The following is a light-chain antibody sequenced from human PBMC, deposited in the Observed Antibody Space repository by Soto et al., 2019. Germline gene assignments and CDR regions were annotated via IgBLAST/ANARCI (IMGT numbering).Light chain of an antibody. V-gene: IGLV1-44*01. CDR1: SSNIGSNT. CDR2: NNN. J-gene: IGLJ1*01. CDR3: AAWDDSLNGLV. Sequence: VLTQPPSASGTPGQRVTISCSGSSSNIGSNTVNWYQQLPGTAPKLLIYNNNQRPSGVPDRFSGSKSGTSASLAISGLQSEDEADYYCAAWDDSLNGLVFGTGTTLTVL.